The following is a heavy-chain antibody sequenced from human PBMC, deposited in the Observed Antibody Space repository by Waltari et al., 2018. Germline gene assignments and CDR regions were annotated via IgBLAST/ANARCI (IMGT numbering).Heavy chain of an antibody. V-gene: IGHV3-30*04. J-gene: IGHJ6*02. CDR2: ISNDGSSI. CDR3: ARGDYGMDV. CDR1: GFPFSGYN. Sequence: QMQLVESGGGVVQPGGSLRPSCAALGFPFSGYNMYWVRQAPGKGLEWVTLISNDGSSIHYADSVKARFFISRDNSKNALYLQLNSLRTDDTAVYYCARGDYGMDVWGQGTTVTVSS.